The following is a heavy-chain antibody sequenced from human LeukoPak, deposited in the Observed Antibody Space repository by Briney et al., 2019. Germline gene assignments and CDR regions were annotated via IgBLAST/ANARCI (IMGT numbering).Heavy chain of an antibody. CDR2: IIPILGIA. Sequence: SVKVSCKASGGTFSSYAISWVRQAPGQGLEWMGRIIPILGIANYAQKFQGRVTITADKSTSTAYMELSSLRSEDTAVYYCAEGGNYYYDSSENWYFDLWGRGTLVTVSS. J-gene: IGHJ2*01. CDR3: AEGGNYYYDSSENWYFDL. CDR1: GGTFSSYA. D-gene: IGHD3-22*01. V-gene: IGHV1-69*04.